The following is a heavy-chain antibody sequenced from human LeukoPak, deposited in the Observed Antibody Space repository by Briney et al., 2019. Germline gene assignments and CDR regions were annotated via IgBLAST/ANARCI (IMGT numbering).Heavy chain of an antibody. J-gene: IGHJ6*03. V-gene: IGHV3-23*01. CDR1: GFSFSSFA. Sequence: GGSQRLSCAASGFSFSSFAMSWVRQAPGKGLEWVSGISGSGGSTYYADSVKGRFTISRDNSKNTLYLQMNSLRAEDTAVYFCAGAYSDYYYYMDVWGKGTTVTISS. CDR3: AGAYSDYYYYMDV. CDR2: ISGSGGST. D-gene: IGHD6-13*01.